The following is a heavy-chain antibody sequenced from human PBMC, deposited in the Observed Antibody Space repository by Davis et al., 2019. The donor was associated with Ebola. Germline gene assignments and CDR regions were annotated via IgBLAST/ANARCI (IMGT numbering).Heavy chain of an antibody. CDR1: GFTFSIYN. Sequence: MPGGSLRLSCAASGFTFSIYNMHWVRQAPGQGLEWMGMINPNDGRTIYAQKFQGRVTVTRDTSTTTVYMDLSSLRSEDTALYYCTTPGGQDSGYDVFDIWGQGTMVTVSS. D-gene: IGHD5-12*01. V-gene: IGHV1-46*03. CDR3: TTPGGQDSGYDVFDI. J-gene: IGHJ3*02. CDR2: INPNDGRT.